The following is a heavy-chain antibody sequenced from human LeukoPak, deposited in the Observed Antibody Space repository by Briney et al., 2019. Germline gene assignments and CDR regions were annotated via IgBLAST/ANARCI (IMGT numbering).Heavy chain of an antibody. J-gene: IGHJ4*02. CDR1: GGSISSSSYY. Sequence: SETLSLTCTVSGGSISSSSYYWGWIRQPPGKGLEWIGSIYYSGSTYYNPSLKSRVTISVDTSKNQFSLKLSSVTAADTAVYYCAGGEDMVRGVGFDYWGQGTLVTVSS. CDR2: IYYSGST. D-gene: IGHD3-10*01. V-gene: IGHV4-39*01. CDR3: AGGEDMVRGVGFDY.